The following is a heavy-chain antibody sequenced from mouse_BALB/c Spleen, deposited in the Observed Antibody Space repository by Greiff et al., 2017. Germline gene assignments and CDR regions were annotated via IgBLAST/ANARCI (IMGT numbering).Heavy chain of an antibody. CDR2: INPGSGGT. D-gene: IGHD2-1*01. V-gene: IGHV1-54*01. J-gene: IGHJ2*01. CDR1: GYAFTNYL. CDR3: ARGGVYGNYLDY. Sequence: QVQLKESGAELVRPGTSVKVSCKASGYAFTNYLIEWVKQRPGQGLEWIGVINPGSGGTNYNEKFKGKATLTADKSSSTAYMQLSSLTSDDSAVYFCARGGVYGNYLDYWGQGTTLTVSS.